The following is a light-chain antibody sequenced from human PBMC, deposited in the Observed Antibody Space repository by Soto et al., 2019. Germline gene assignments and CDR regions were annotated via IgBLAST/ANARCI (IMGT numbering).Light chain of an antibody. Sequence: QSALTQPASVSGSPGQSITISCTGTSSDVGGYNYVSWYQHHPGKAPKLMIYDVTNRPSGVSNRFSGSKSGNTASLTISGLQAEYEADYYCTSYTTSSPDLVFGGGTKVTVL. CDR1: SSDVGGYNY. CDR2: DVT. V-gene: IGLV2-14*03. CDR3: TSYTTSSPDLV. J-gene: IGLJ3*02.